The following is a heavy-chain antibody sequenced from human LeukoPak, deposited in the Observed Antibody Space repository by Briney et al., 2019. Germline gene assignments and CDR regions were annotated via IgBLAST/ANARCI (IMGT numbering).Heavy chain of an antibody. CDR3: ARVGPHYDSSGYVDY. CDR1: GGSISSGGYY. J-gene: IGHJ4*02. D-gene: IGHD3-22*01. Sequence: SETLSLTCTVSGGSISSGGYYWSWIRQPPGKGLEWIGYIYHSGSTYYNPSLKSRVTISVDTSKNQFSLKLSSVTAADTVVYYCARVGPHYDSSGYVDYWGQGTLVTVSS. V-gene: IGHV4-30-2*01. CDR2: IYHSGST.